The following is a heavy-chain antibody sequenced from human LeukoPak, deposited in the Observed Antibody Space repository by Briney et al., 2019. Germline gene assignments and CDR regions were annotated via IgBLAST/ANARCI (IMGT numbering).Heavy chain of an antibody. Sequence: SETLSLTCAVSGGSISSSNWWSWVRQPPGKGLEWIGEIYHSGSTNYNPSLKSRVTISVDTSKNQFSLKLSSVTAADTAVYYCARGRERVYYYYYGMDVWGQGTTVTVSS. CDR3: ARGRERVYYYYYGMDV. CDR2: IYHSGST. J-gene: IGHJ6*02. D-gene: IGHD1-1*01. CDR1: GGSISSSNW. V-gene: IGHV4-4*02.